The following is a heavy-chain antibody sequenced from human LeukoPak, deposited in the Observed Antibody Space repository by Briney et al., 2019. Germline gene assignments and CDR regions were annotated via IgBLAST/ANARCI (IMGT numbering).Heavy chain of an antibody. Sequence: GESLKISWKDSGYNFTTYWISWVRQMPGKGLEWMGRIDPSDSYTKYSPSFQGHVTISADKSINTAYLQWSSLKASDTAMYYCARLVEFDRIDYWGQGTLVTVSS. CDR3: ARLVEFDRIDY. V-gene: IGHV5-10-1*01. CDR1: GYNFTTYW. D-gene: IGHD1-14*01. CDR2: IDPSDSYT. J-gene: IGHJ4*02.